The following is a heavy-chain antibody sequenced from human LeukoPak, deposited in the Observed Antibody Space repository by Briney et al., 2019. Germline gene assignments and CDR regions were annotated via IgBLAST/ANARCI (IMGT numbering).Heavy chain of an antibody. V-gene: IGHV3-11*01. CDR1: GFTFSDYY. CDR2: ISSSGSTI. Sequence: GGSLRLSCAASGFTFSDYYMSWIRQAPGKGLEWVSYISSSGSTIYYADSVKGRFTISRDNAKNSLYLQMNSLRAEDTAVYYCARVLVGLRHFDWLGYFDYWGQGTLVTVSS. CDR3: ARVLVGLRHFDWLGYFDY. J-gene: IGHJ4*02. D-gene: IGHD3-9*01.